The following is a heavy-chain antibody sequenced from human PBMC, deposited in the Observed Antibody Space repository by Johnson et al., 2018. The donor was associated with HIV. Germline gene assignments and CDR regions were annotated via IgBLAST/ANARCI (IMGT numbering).Heavy chain of an antibody. CDR3: AKGTSRGWADAFDV. CDR1: GFTFSSYW. Sequence: QVQLVESGGGLVQPGGSLRLSCAASGFTFSSYWMHWVRQAPGKGLEWVAFISYDGSNKYYRDSVKGLFTNSRDNSKNTLYLQMNSLRAEDTAVYYCAKGTSRGWADAFDVWGQGTMVTVSS. D-gene: IGHD6-19*01. J-gene: IGHJ3*01. V-gene: IGHV3-30*10. CDR2: ISYDGSNK.